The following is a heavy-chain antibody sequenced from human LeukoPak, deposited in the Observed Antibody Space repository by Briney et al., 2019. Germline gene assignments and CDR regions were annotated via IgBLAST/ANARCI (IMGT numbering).Heavy chain of an antibody. CDR1: GFTFSSYW. Sequence: GGSLRLSCVASGFTFSSYWMSWVRQAPGKGLEWVANINQDGSEKYDVDSAKGRFTISRDNAKNSLYLQMNSLRAEDTAVYYCAKEAAGSLDYWGQGTLVTVSS. CDR2: INQDGSEK. CDR3: AKEAAGSLDY. D-gene: IGHD6-13*01. V-gene: IGHV3-7*03. J-gene: IGHJ4*02.